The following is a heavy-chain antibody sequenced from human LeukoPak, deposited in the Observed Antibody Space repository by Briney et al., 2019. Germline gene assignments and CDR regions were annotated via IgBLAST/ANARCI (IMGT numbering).Heavy chain of an antibody. J-gene: IGHJ3*01. V-gene: IGHV4-4*07. CDR2: IHSSGST. CDR3: ARANAFAL. CDR1: GGSISSND. Sequence: SETLSLTCAVSGGSISSNDWNWIRQAAGKGLEWIGRIHSSGSTNYNPSLKSRVTMSVDTSKNQFSLNLSSVPAADTGVHSCARANAFALWGQGTMVTVSS.